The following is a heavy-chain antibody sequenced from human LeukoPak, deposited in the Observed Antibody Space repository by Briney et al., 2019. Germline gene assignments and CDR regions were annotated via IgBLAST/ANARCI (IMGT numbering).Heavy chain of an antibody. J-gene: IGHJ4*02. CDR2: ISWNSGSI. D-gene: IGHD6-13*01. CDR1: GFTFDDYA. Sequence: PGGSLRLSCAASGFTFDDYAMHWVRQAPGKGLEWVSGISWNSGSIGYADSVKGRFTISRDNAKNSLYLQMNSLRAEDTALYYCAKDSIAAALDYWGQGTLVTVSS. CDR3: AKDSIAAALDY. V-gene: IGHV3-9*01.